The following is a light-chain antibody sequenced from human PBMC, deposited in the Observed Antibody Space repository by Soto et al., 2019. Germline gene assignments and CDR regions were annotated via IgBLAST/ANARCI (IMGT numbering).Light chain of an antibody. J-gene: IGLJ2*01. CDR3: SSYAATNTGL. CDR2: DVS. Sequence: QSALAQPASVSGSPGQSITISCTGTSSDIGAFNYVSWYQQHPGDAPKLLIFDVSDRPSGISVRFSASKSGNTASLTISGRQTEYEAHYFCSSYAATNTGLFGGGTKLTVL. CDR1: SSDIGAFNY. V-gene: IGLV2-14*03.